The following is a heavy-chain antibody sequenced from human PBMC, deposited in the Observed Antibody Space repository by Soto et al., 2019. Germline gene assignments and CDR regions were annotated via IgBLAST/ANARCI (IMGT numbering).Heavy chain of an antibody. CDR1: GFSFGSYW. V-gene: IGHV3-7*01. CDR3: ARDEGCGGGSCYSIWRY. Sequence: EVQLVESGGGLVQPRGSLRLSCAASGFSFGSYWISWVRQAPGKGLEWVANIKEDGSEKYYVDSVKGRFTISRDNAKNSLYLQMNSLRAEDTAVYYCARDEGCGGGSCYSIWRYWGQGTLVTVSP. D-gene: IGHD2-15*01. CDR2: IKEDGSEK. J-gene: IGHJ4*02.